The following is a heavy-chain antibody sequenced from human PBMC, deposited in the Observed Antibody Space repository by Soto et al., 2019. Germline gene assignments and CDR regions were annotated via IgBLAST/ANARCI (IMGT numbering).Heavy chain of an antibody. V-gene: IGHV4-39*01. J-gene: IGHJ3*01. D-gene: IGHD3-22*01. CDR3: ARHEYVSSSYDLLDV. CDR1: GGSVTNINYF. CDR2: IYYTGTT. Sequence: PSETLSLTCSVSGGSVTNINYFWAWIRQSPGKGLEWIANIYYTGTTFYNPSLRSRVSMTIDASKNRFSLNLSSVTASDTALYDCARHEYVSSSYDLLDVWGRGTMVTVSS.